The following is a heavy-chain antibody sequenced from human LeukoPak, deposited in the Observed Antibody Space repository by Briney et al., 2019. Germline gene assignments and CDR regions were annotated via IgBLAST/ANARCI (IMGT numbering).Heavy chain of an antibody. J-gene: IGHJ4*02. Sequence: SVKVSCKASGGTFSSYAISWVRQAPGQGLEWMGRIIPILGIANYAQKFQGRVTITADKSTSTAYMELSSLRSEDTAVYYCARDRGTYEFDYWGQGALVTVSS. CDR3: ARDRGTYEFDY. D-gene: IGHD1-26*01. CDR2: IIPILGIA. CDR1: GGTFSSYA. V-gene: IGHV1-69*04.